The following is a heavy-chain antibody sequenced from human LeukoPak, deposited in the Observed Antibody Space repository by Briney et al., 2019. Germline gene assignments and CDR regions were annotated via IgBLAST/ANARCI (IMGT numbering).Heavy chain of an antibody. CDR2: ISGSGDNT. J-gene: IGHJ4*02. Sequence: PGGSMTLSCAASVFCFSSYSMSWVRQAPWKGLEWVSGISGSGDNTYYADSVKGRFTISRDNSKNTLYVQVNSLGTEDTAAYYCAKGSYYDSSGSFYFDYWGQGTLVTVSS. CDR1: VFCFSSYS. CDR3: AKGSYYDSSGSFYFDY. D-gene: IGHD3-22*01. V-gene: IGHV3-23*01.